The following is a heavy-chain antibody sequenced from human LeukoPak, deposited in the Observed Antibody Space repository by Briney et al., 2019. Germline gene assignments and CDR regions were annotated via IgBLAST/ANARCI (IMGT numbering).Heavy chain of an antibody. J-gene: IGHJ4*02. CDR1: GGSFSGYY. CDR2: INHSGST. V-gene: IGHV4-34*01. CDR3: AKSGGYGLIDY. D-gene: IGHD1-26*01. Sequence: SETLSLTCAVYGGSFSGYYWSWIRQPPGKGLEWIGEINHSGSTNYNPSLKSRVTISIHTSKDQFSLRLNSVTAADTAMYYCAKSGGYGLIDYWGQGTLVTVSS.